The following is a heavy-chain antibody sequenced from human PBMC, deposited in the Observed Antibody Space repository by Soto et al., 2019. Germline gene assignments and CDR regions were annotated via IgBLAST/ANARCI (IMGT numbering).Heavy chain of an antibody. J-gene: IGHJ5*02. CDR2: IVVVSGKT. CDR1: GVTXNSPA. Sequence: SVKVXSKASGVTXNSPALQWVRQELGQRLELIVSIVVVSGKTNYAQNFPERVTITRDMSTSIAYMELSSLTSEHTSVYFCAAQYDDILSRYRVDPWCHLTLXTVS. D-gene: IGHD3-9*01. V-gene: IGHV1-58*01. CDR3: AAQYDDILSRYRVDP.